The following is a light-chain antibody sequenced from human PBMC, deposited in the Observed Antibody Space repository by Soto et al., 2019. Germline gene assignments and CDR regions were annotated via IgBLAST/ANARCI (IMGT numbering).Light chain of an antibody. CDR3: QQYYSYPRT. J-gene: IGKJ1*01. CDR2: AAS. CDR1: QGISSY. V-gene: IGKV1-8*01. Sequence: AIRMTQSPSSFSASTGDRVTITCRASQGISSYLAWYQQKPGKAPKLMIYAASTLQSGVPSRFSGSGSGTYFTLTNRCLQSEDFATYYCQQYYSYPRTFGQGTKVEIK.